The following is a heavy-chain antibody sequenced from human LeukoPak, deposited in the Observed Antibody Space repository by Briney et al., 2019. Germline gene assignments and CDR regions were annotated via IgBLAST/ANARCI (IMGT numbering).Heavy chain of an antibody. J-gene: IGHJ3*02. Sequence: SETLSLTCAVYGGSFSGYYWSWIRQPPGKGLEWIGEIDHSGSTNYNPSLKSRVTISVDTSKNQFSLKLSSVTAADTAVYYCARDAGSYHAFDIWGQGTMVTVSS. CDR3: ARDAGSYHAFDI. V-gene: IGHV4-34*01. CDR1: GGSFSGYY. CDR2: IDHSGST. D-gene: IGHD1-26*01.